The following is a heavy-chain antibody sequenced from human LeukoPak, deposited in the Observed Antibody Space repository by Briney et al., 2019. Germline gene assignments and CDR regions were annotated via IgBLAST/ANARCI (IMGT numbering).Heavy chain of an antibody. J-gene: IGHJ4*02. CDR1: RFTFSSYS. CDR2: IWYDGSNK. Sequence: QTGGSLRLSCATYRFTFSSYSMNWVRQAPGKGLEWVAVIWYDGSNKYYADSVKGRFTISRDNSKNTLYLQMNSLRAEDTAVYYCARAQYYLDSWGQGTLVTVSS. CDR3: ARAQYYLDS. V-gene: IGHV3-33*01.